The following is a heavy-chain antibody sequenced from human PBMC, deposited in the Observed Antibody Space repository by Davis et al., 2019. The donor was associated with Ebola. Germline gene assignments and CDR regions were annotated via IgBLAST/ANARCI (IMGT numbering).Heavy chain of an antibody. CDR3: ARGEGAPDY. CDR2: IRTYDGNT. J-gene: IGHJ4*02. Sequence: ASVKVSCKASGYTFTNYYMLWVRQAPGQGLEWLGWIRTYDGNTNYAQKLQDRVTMTTDTSTTTVFMELRSLRSDDTAVYWCARGEGAPDYWGQGTLVTVSS. CDR1: GYTFTNYY. V-gene: IGHV1-18*04. D-gene: IGHD1-26*01.